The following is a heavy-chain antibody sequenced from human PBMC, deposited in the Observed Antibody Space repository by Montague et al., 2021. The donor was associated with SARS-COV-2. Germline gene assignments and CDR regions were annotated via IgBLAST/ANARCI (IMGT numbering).Heavy chain of an antibody. Sequence: SETLSLTCTVSGGSITSSSYYWGWIRQPPGKGLEWIGSFYSSGDTSYNPSLKIRVSISVYTSKKELSLNLNSVTAADTAVYYCALRVTIFGVVIIPDLYHAFDIWGQGTVVTVSS. CDR1: GGSITSSSYY. CDR3: ALRVTIFGVVIIPDLYHAFDI. D-gene: IGHD3-3*01. J-gene: IGHJ3*02. CDR2: FYSSGDT. V-gene: IGHV4-39*01.